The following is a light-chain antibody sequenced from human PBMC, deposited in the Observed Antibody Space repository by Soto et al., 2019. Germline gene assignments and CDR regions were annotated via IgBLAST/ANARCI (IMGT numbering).Light chain of an antibody. Sequence: EIVMTQSPATLSVSPGERATLSCRASQSVSSNLAWYQQKPGQAPRLLIYGASTRATGIPARFSGSGSGTDFTLTISRLEPEDFALYYCQQYGSSPWTFGQGTKVDI. CDR1: QSVSSN. J-gene: IGKJ1*01. CDR2: GAS. CDR3: QQYGSSPWT. V-gene: IGKV3-20*01.